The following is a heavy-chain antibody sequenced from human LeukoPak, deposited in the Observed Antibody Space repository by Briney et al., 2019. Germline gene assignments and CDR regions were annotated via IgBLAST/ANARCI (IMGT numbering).Heavy chain of an antibody. Sequence: ASETLSLTCAVSGDPINSIDWWSWVRQSPARGLEWIGEIYHSGGTNYNPSLKSRVTISVDESKNHLSLKLTSVTAADTAVYFCVGNGYYALDYWGQGALVTVAS. CDR1: GDPINSIDW. J-gene: IGHJ4*02. D-gene: IGHD2/OR15-2a*01. CDR2: IYHSGGT. V-gene: IGHV4-4*02. CDR3: VGNGYYALDY.